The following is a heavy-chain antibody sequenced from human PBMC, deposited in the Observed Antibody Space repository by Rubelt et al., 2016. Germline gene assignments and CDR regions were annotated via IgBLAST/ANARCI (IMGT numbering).Heavy chain of an antibody. J-gene: IGHJ4*02. Sequence: VQLVESGGGLVQPGGSLRLSCAASGFTFSSYAMHWVRQAPGKGLEWVAVISYDGSNKYYGDSVKGRFTISRDNSKNTLYLQMNSLRPEDTAVYYCATPLRGVDSDDYWGQGTLVTVSS. CDR3: ATPLRGVDSDDY. CDR1: GFTFSSYA. D-gene: IGHD3-16*01. V-gene: IGHV3-30*04. CDR2: ISYDGSNK.